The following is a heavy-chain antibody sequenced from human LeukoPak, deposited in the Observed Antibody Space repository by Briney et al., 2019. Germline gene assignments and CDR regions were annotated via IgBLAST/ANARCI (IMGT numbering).Heavy chain of an antibody. J-gene: IGHJ6*02. V-gene: IGHV6-1*01. CDR1: GDSVSSNSAA. D-gene: IGHD6-19*01. CDR3: ARIAVAGKGVDYYYGMDV. Sequence: SQTLSLTCAISGDSVSSNSAAWNWLRQSPSRGLEWLGRTYYRSKWYNDYAVSVKSRITINPDTSKNQFSLQLNSVTPEDTAVYYCARIAVAGKGVDYYYGMDVWGQGTTVTVSS. CDR2: TYYRSKWYN.